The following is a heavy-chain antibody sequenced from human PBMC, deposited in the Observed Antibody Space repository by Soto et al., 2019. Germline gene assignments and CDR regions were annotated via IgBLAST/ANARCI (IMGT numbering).Heavy chain of an antibody. V-gene: IGHV4-39*01. Sequence: SETLSLTCTVSGGSISSSSYYWGWIRQPPGKGLEWIGSIYYSGSTYYNPSLKSRVTISVDTSKNQFSLKLSSVTAADTAVYYCARQTDYDFWRRDYYYYYMDVWGKGTTVTVSS. CDR1: GGSISSSSYY. CDR2: IYYSGST. D-gene: IGHD3-3*01. CDR3: ARQTDYDFWRRDYYYYYMDV. J-gene: IGHJ6*03.